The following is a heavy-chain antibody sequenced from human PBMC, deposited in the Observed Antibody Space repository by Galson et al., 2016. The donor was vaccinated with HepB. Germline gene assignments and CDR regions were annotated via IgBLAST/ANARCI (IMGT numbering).Heavy chain of an antibody. D-gene: IGHD3-10*01. CDR2: IYYTGTT. CDR1: GGSVNSGGYF. V-gene: IGHV4-61*08. CDR3: ARARGRSFGEFPEAYFDY. Sequence: ETLSLTCSVSGGSVNSGGYFWSWIRQPPGKRLQWIGYIYYTGTTNYNPSLKSRVSMSLDTSNNQFSLKLNFVTSADTALYSCARARGRSFGEFPEAYFDYWGQGTLVTVSS. J-gene: IGHJ4*02.